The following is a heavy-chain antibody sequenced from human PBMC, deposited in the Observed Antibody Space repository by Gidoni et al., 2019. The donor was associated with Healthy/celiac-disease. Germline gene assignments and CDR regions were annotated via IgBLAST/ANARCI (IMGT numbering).Heavy chain of an antibody. V-gene: IGHV4-34*01. CDR1: GGSFRGYY. Sequence: QVQLQQWGAGLLKPSATLSLTCAVYGGSFRGYYWSWIRQPPGKGLEWIGEINHSGSTNYNPSLKSRVTISVDTSKNQFSLKLISVTAADTAVYYCARGRQCRSTSCDLRDYWGQGTLVTVSA. J-gene: IGHJ4*02. CDR3: ARGRQCRSTSCDLRDY. CDR2: INHSGST. D-gene: IGHD2-2*01.